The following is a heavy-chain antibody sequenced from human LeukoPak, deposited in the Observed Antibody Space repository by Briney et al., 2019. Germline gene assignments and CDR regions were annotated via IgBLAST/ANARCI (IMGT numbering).Heavy chain of an antibody. D-gene: IGHD5-18*01. CDR1: GFIFSSYS. CDR2: ISSGSSTI. Sequence: GGSLRLSCAASGFIFSSYSMNWVRQAPGNGLEWVSYISSGSSTIYYADSVKGRFTISRDNAKNSLYLQMNSLRAEDTAVYYCAPQRGFRLLDRYFDSWGQGTLVTVSS. J-gene: IGHJ4*02. V-gene: IGHV3-48*01. CDR3: APQRGFRLLDRYFDS.